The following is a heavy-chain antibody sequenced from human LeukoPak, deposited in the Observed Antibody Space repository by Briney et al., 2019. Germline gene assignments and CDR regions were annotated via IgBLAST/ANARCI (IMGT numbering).Heavy chain of an antibody. Sequence: PSQTLSLTCTVSGGSISSGDYYWSWIRQPPGTGLEWIGYIYYSGGTYYNPSLKSRVTISVDTSKNQFSLKLSSVTAADTAVYYCARDGGCSSTSCLFDYWGQGTLVTVSS. V-gene: IGHV4-30-4*08. CDR1: GGSISSGDYY. CDR2: IYYSGGT. J-gene: IGHJ4*02. CDR3: ARDGGCSSTSCLFDY. D-gene: IGHD2-2*01.